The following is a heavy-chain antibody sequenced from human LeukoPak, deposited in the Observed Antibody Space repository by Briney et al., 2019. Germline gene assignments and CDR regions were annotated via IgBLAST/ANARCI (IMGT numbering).Heavy chain of an antibody. J-gene: IGHJ4*02. V-gene: IGHV4-59*08. CDR3: ARIRSGRLTFDY. CDR1: GGSISSYY. Sequence: PSETLSLTCTVSGGSISSYYWSWIRQPPGKGLEWIGYIYYSGSTNYNPSLKSRVTISVDTSKNQFSLKLSSVTAADTDVYYCARIRSGRLTFDYWGQGTLVTVSS. D-gene: IGHD6-25*01. CDR2: IYYSGST.